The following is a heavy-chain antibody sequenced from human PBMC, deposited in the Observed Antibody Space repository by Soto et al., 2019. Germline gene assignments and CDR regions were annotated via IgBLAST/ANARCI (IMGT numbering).Heavy chain of an antibody. D-gene: IGHD4-17*01. CDR1: GDSISSSFW. V-gene: IGHV4-4*02. J-gene: IGHJ4*02. Sequence: QVLLQESGPGLVKPSGTLSLTCAVSGDSISSSFWWSWVRQSPGKGLEWIGEIYHSESTNYNPSLKSRVTISIDKSKNHFSLRLTSVTAADMAVYYCARYDFGIFDYWGQGTLVTVSS. CDR2: IYHSEST. CDR3: ARYDFGIFDY.